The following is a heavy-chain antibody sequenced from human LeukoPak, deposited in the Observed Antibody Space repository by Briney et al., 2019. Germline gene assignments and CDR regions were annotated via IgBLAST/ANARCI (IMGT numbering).Heavy chain of an antibody. V-gene: IGHV4-30-4*08. D-gene: IGHD3-22*01. CDR1: GGSICSGDYY. Sequence: SQTLSLTCTVSGGSICSGDYYWSWIRQPPGKGLEWIGYIYYSGSTYYNPSLKSRVTISVDTSKNQFSLKLSSVTAADTAVYYCARELISYGTYYYDSSGLNYWGQGTLVTVSS. J-gene: IGHJ4*02. CDR3: ARELISYGTYYYDSSGLNY. CDR2: IYYSGST.